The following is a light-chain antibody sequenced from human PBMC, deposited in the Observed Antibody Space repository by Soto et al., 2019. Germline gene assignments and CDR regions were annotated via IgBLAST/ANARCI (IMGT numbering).Light chain of an antibody. J-gene: IGLJ1*01. CDR2: DVS. Sequence: QSVLTQPRSVSGSTGQSVTISCTGTSGDVGGYNYVSWYQEHPGKAPKLMIYDVSKRPSGVPDRFSGSKSGNTASLTISGLQAEDEADYYCCSYAGSYTHYVFGTGTKLTVL. CDR1: SGDVGGYNY. V-gene: IGLV2-11*01. CDR3: CSYAGSYTHYV.